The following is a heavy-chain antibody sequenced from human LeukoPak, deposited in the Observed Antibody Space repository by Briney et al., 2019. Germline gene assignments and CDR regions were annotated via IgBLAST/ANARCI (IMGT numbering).Heavy chain of an antibody. Sequence: PGGSLRLSCAASGFTFSDYNMHWVRQAPGKGLEWVSSISSSSSYIYYADSVKGRFTISRDNAKNSLYLQMNSLRAEDTAVYYCAKGTEYYFDYWGQGTLVTVSS. CDR2: ISSSSSYI. CDR3: AKGTEYYFDY. CDR1: GFTFSDYN. D-gene: IGHD1/OR15-1a*01. J-gene: IGHJ4*02. V-gene: IGHV3-21*01.